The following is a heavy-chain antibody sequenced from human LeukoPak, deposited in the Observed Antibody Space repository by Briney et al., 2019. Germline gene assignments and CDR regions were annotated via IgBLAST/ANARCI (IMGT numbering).Heavy chain of an antibody. J-gene: IGHJ6*02. D-gene: IGHD4-23*01. Sequence: GASVKVSCKASGYTFTSYDINWVRQAPGQGLEWMGRIIPILGIANYAQKFQGRVTITADKSTSTAYMELSSLRSEDTAVYYCAREDYGGNHYYYYGMDVWGQGTTVTVSS. CDR1: GYTFTSYD. CDR3: AREDYGGNHYYYYGMDV. V-gene: IGHV1-69*04. CDR2: IIPILGIA.